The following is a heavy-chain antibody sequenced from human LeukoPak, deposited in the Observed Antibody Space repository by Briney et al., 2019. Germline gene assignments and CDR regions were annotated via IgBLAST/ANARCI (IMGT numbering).Heavy chain of an antibody. D-gene: IGHD2-15*01. CDR3: ARHRPVRYCSGGSCKRYYFDY. CDR1: SHSISSDY. CDR2: IYSSGRA. J-gene: IGHJ4*02. V-gene: IGHV4-4*07. Sequence: SETLSLTCTVSSHSISSDYWTWIRQPAGRRLEWIGRIYSSGRANYNPSLKSRVTISVDTSKNQFSLKLSSVTAADTAVYYCARHRPVRYCSGGSCKRYYFDYWGQGTLVTVSS.